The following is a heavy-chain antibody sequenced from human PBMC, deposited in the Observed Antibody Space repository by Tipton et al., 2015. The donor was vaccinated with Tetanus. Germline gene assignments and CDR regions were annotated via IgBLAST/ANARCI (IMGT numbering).Heavy chain of an antibody. Sequence: TLSLTCTVSGGSISSYYWSWIRQPPGKGLEWIGYIYYSGSTNYNPSLKSRVTISVDTSKNQFSLKLSSVTAADTAVYYCARDMWAAAGSYCFYGMDVWGQGTTVTVSS. CDR3: ARDMWAAAGSYCFYGMDV. CDR1: GGSISSYY. D-gene: IGHD6-13*01. J-gene: IGHJ6*02. V-gene: IGHV4-59*01. CDR2: IYYSGST.